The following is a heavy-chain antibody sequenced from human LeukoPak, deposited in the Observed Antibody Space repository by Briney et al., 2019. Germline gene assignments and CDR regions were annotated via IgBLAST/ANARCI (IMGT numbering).Heavy chain of an antibody. CDR3: AGSYSHYYYYYYMDV. Sequence: GSLRLSCAASGFTFSDYYMSWIRQPPGKGLEWIGSIYHSGSTYYNPSLKSRVTISVDTSKNQFSLKLSSVTAADTAVYYCAGSYSHYYYYYYMDVWGKGTTVTVSS. J-gene: IGHJ6*03. V-gene: IGHV4-38-2*01. CDR2: IYHSGST. D-gene: IGHD3-10*01. CDR1: GFTFSDYY.